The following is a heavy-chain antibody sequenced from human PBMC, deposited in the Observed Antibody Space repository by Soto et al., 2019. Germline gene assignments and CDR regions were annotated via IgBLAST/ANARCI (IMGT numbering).Heavy chain of an antibody. D-gene: IGHD4-17*01. CDR2: ISGGGDTT. CDR3: GRKSQGSVTVTGNWYFDL. CDR1: GFTFGGYA. Sequence: EVQLLESGGGLLQPGGCLRLSCAASGFTFGGYAMNWVRQAPGKGLEWVSGISGGGDTTFYTDSVKGRFTISRDNSGNTLYLQMNSLRAEDTAVYFCGRKSQGSVTVTGNWYFDLWGRGTLVTVSS. J-gene: IGHJ2*01. V-gene: IGHV3-23*01.